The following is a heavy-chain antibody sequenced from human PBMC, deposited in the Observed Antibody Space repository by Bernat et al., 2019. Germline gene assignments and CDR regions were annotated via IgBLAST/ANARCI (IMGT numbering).Heavy chain of an antibody. CDR1: GFTFSTYG. D-gene: IGHD3-3*01. V-gene: IGHV3-30*02. Sequence: QLVESGGGVVQPGGSLRLSCAASGFTFSTYGMHWVHQAPGKGLEWVAFVRYDGTDTYYATSVKGRFTITRDNSKNTLHLQMNSLRVEDTAVYYCAKNIIPGAIDYWGQGTLVTVSS. CDR3: AKNIIPGAIDY. J-gene: IGHJ4*02. CDR2: VRYDGTDT.